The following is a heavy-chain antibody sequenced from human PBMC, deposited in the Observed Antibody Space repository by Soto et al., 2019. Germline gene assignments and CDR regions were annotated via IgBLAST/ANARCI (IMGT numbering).Heavy chain of an antibody. J-gene: IGHJ4*02. Sequence: GGSLRLSCAASGFTFSSYSMNWVRQAPGKGLEWVSYISSSSSTIYYADSVKGRFTISRDNAKNSLYLQMNSLRDEDTAVYYCARESARLPSYYFDYWGQGTLVTVSS. D-gene: IGHD5-18*01. CDR3: ARESARLPSYYFDY. CDR2: ISSSSSTI. V-gene: IGHV3-48*02. CDR1: GFTFSSYS.